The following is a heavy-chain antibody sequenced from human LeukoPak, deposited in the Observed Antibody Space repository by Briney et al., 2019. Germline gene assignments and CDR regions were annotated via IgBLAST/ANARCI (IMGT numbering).Heavy chain of an antibody. CDR1: GTSLSGYH. D-gene: IGHD2-8*02. Sequence: SETLSLTCAVYGTSLSGYHWSWIRQPPGKGREWMGEISHGGSTNYNPSLKSRVTISLETSKKQLSLNLSSVTVADTAVYYCARRALIYWSYGIVEGEFDPWGQGTLVIVSS. CDR3: ARRALIYWSYGIVEGEFDP. CDR2: ISHGGST. V-gene: IGHV4-34*01. J-gene: IGHJ5*02.